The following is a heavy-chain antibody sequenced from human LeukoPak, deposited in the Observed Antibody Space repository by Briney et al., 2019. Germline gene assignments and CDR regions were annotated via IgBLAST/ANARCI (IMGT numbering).Heavy chain of an antibody. CDR2: IYTSGST. D-gene: IGHD3-9*01. CDR1: GGSISSGNYY. J-gene: IGHJ3*02. Sequence: SETLSLTCTVSGGSISSGNYYWSWIRQPAGKGLEWIGRIYTSGSTNYNPSLKSRVTISVDTSKNQFSLKLSSVTAADTAVFYCARDPSSYDILAGYVMDAFDIWGQGTMVTVSS. V-gene: IGHV4-61*02. CDR3: ARDPSSYDILAGYVMDAFDI.